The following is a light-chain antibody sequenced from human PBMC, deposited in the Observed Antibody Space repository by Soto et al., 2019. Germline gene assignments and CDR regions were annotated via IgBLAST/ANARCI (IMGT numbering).Light chain of an antibody. V-gene: IGKV2D-29*01. CDR3: QQYNNWPS. J-gene: IGKJ5*01. CDR2: DIS. CDR1: QSLLHSDGKTY. Sequence: IVMTQAPLSLSVSPGQPASISCKSSQSLLHSDGKTYLYWYQQRPGQAPRLLIYDISNRATGVPARFSGSGSETEFTLTIRSLQSEDFAVYFCQQYNNWPSFGQGTRLEIK.